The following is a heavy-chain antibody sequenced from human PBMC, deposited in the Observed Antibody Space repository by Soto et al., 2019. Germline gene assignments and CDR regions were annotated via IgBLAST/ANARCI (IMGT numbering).Heavy chain of an antibody. V-gene: IGHV1-2*02. CDR1: GYTFTDYY. CDR2: MNPKSVGA. Sequence: ASVKVSCKTSGYTFTDYYTHWVRQAPGQGLEWMGWMNPKSVGAYFAQKFQGRVTLTRDTSIGTAYIEVNSLTSDDTAVYFCTRANIENSQGLYDAIDIWGQGTTVTVSS. J-gene: IGHJ3*02. D-gene: IGHD2-15*01. CDR3: TRANIENSQGLYDAIDI.